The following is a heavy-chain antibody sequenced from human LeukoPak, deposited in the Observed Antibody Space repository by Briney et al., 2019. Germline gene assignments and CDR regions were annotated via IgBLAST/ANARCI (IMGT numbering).Heavy chain of an antibody. D-gene: IGHD3-10*01. J-gene: IGHJ6*03. Sequence: KASETLSLTCTVPGGSISFYYWSWIRQPAGKGLEWIGRIYTSGSTNYNPSLKSRVTMSVDTSKNQFSLKLSSVTAADTAVYYCARDNYGSGSYFDRYYYYYMDVWGKGTTVTVSS. CDR1: GGSISFYY. CDR3: ARDNYGSGSYFDRYYYYYMDV. V-gene: IGHV4-4*07. CDR2: IYTSGST.